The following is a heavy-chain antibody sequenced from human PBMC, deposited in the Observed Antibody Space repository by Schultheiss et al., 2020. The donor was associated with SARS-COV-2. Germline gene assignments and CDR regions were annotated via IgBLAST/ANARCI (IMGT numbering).Heavy chain of an antibody. Sequence: SVKVSCKASGGTFSSYAISWVRQAPGQGLEWMGGIIPIFGTANYAQKFQGRVTITADKSTSTAYMELSSLRPEDTAVYYCARESLGSPDENWFDPWGQGTLVTVSS. CDR2: IIPIFGTA. J-gene: IGHJ5*02. CDR3: ARESLGSPDENWFDP. CDR1: GGTFSSYA. D-gene: IGHD3-16*02. V-gene: IGHV1-69*06.